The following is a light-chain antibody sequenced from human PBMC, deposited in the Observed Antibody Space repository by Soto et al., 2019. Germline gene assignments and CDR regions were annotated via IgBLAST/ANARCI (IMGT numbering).Light chain of an antibody. V-gene: IGKV1-39*01. Sequence: DIQMTQSPSSLSASVGDRVTITCRASQSISSSLNWYQQKPGKAPNLLIYTASTLQSGVPSRFSGSGSGTDFSLTISSLQPEDFATYYCQQSYNAPLTFGQGTEVEAK. CDR2: TAS. CDR1: QSISSS. J-gene: IGKJ1*01. CDR3: QQSYNAPLT.